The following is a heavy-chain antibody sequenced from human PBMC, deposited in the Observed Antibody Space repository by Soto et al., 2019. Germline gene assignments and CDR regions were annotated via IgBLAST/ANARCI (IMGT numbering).Heavy chain of an antibody. J-gene: IGHJ3*01. CDR2: IFHGGNT. CDR1: GFLISSGKY. D-gene: IGHD2-15*01. V-gene: IGHV4-38-2*01. Sequence: LSLTRAVSGFLISSGKYWGWIRKPPGKGLEWIGSIFHGGNTYYVPSLKSRVTISLDMTKNQFSVKLNSVTAADTSFYYGARARWYDAFDVWGQGTVVTVSS. CDR3: ARARWYDAFDV.